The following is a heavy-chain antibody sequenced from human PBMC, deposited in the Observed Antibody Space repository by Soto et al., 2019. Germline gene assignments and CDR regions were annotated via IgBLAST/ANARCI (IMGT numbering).Heavy chain of an antibody. CDR2: ISSSGSTI. J-gene: IGHJ4*02. Sequence: EVQLVESGGGLVQPGGSLRLSCAASGFTFSSYEMNWVRQAPGKGLEWVSYISSSGSTIYYADSVKGRFTISRDNAKNSLYLQMNSLRAEDTAVYYCARSGYSYNYYFDYWGQGTLVTVSS. CDR1: GFTFSSYE. V-gene: IGHV3-48*03. D-gene: IGHD5-18*01. CDR3: ARSGYSYNYYFDY.